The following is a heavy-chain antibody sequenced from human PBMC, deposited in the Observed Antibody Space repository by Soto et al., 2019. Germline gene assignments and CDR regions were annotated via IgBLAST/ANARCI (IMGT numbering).Heavy chain of an antibody. Sequence: GGSLRLSCAASGFTFSSYAMHWVRQAPGKGLEWVAVISYDGSNKYYADSVKGRFTISRDNSKNTLYLQMNSLRAEDTAVYYCARDKRFRYGMDVWGQGTTVTLSS. CDR1: GFTFSSYA. J-gene: IGHJ6*02. D-gene: IGHD3-16*02. CDR3: ARDKRFRYGMDV. CDR2: ISYDGSNK. V-gene: IGHV3-30-3*01.